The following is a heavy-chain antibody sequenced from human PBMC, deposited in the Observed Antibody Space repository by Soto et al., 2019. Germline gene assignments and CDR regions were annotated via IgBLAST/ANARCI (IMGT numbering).Heavy chain of an antibody. CDR3: AREDSIIIPAVSDF. J-gene: IGHJ4*02. D-gene: IGHD2-2*01. Sequence: PVGSLRLSCVVSGFTFNNYGINWVRQAPGKGLEWVSTVSKSDYTYYSDSVKGRLTISRDNAKNSVSLQMNTLRAEDTAVYYCAREDSIIIPAVSDFWGQGTLVTVSS. CDR1: GFTFNNYG. V-gene: IGHV3-21*01. CDR2: VSKSDYT.